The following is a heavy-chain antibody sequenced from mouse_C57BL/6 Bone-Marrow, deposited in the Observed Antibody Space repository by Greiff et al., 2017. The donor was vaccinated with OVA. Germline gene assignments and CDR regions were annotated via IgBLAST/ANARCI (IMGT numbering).Heavy chain of an antibody. CDR3: ARSPTTVVAPYYAMDY. CDR1: GFNIKNPY. D-gene: IGHD1-1*01. J-gene: IGHJ4*01. CDR2: IDPANGNT. Sequence: VQLQQSVAELVRPGASVKLSCTASGFNIKNPYMHWVKQRPEQGLEWIGRIDPANGNTKYAPKFQGKATITADTSSNTAYLQLSSLTSEDTAIYYCARSPTTVVAPYYAMDYWGQGTSVTVSS. V-gene: IGHV14-3*01.